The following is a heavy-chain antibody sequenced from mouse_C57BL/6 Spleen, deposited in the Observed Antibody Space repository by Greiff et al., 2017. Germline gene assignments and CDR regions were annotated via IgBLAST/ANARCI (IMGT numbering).Heavy chain of an antibody. CDR3: ARGDYDGFAY. V-gene: IGHV1-82*01. CDR2: IYPGDGDT. J-gene: IGHJ3*01. CDR1: GYAFSSSW. Sequence: VKLQESGPELVKPGASVKISCKASGYAFSSSWMNWVKQRPGKGLEWIGRIYPGDGDTNYNGKFKGKATLSADKSSSTAYMQLSSLTSEDSAVYFCARGDYDGFAYWGQGTLVTVSA. D-gene: IGHD2-4*01.